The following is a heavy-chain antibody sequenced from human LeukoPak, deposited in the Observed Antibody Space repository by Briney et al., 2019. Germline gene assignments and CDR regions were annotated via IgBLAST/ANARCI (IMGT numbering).Heavy chain of an antibody. D-gene: IGHD3-10*01. Sequence: SETLSLTCTASGGSISSLYWSWIRQPPGKGLEWIGYIYYSGSANYNPSLKSRVTISVDTSKNQFSLKLSSVTAADTAVYYCAKGGGYFPFDYWGQGTLVTVSS. J-gene: IGHJ4*02. CDR1: GGSISSLY. CDR2: IYYSGSA. CDR3: AKGGGYFPFDY. V-gene: IGHV4-59*11.